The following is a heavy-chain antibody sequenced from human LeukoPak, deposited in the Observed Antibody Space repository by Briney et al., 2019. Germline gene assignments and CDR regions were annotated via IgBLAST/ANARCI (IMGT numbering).Heavy chain of an antibody. D-gene: IGHD6-13*01. CDR2: NSWYSGSR. CDR3: AKDMGDIESVRRSVAAAGRYL. Sequence: SLRLSCGASGLTLDYYAMHWVRPAAAKGLEWVSGNSWYSGSRGYAPSLKGRCTISRDNAKNSLYLQMNSLRADDTALYYCAKDMGDIESVRRSVAAAGRYLWGRGRLVSVS. J-gene: IGHJ4*02. CDR1: GLTLDYYA. V-gene: IGHV3-9*01.